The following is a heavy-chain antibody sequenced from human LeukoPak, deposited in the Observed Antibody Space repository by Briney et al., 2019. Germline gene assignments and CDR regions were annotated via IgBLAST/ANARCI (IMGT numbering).Heavy chain of an antibody. J-gene: IGHJ6*03. CDR2: IIPIFGTA. V-gene: IGHV1-69*13. Sequence: SVNVSCRASGGTFISYAISWVRQAPGQGLEWMGGIIPIFGTANYAQKFQGRVTITADESTSTAYMELGSLRSEDTAVYYCARARLHYYYYMDVWGKGTTVTVSS. CDR3: ARARLHYYYYMDV. CDR1: GGTFISYA.